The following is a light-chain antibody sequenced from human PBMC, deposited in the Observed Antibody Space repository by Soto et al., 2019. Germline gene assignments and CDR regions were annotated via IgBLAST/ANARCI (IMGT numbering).Light chain of an antibody. J-gene: IGKJ3*01. Sequence: EIVLTQSPGTLSLFPGERATLSCRASQRVSSTYFAWYRQKPGQPPRLLIYGASKRATGVPDRVSGSGSGTDFTLTINRLEPEDCAVYDCQHYDSSPPGFTFGPGTKVDIK. CDR2: GAS. CDR3: QHYDSSPPGFT. V-gene: IGKV3-20*01. CDR1: QRVSSTY.